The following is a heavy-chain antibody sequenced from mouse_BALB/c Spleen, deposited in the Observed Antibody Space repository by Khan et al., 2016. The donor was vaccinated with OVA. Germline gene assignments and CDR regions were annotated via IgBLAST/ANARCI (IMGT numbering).Heavy chain of an antibody. CDR3: ARDDYFGGDAMDY. CDR1: GYAFTTYY. D-gene: IGHD2-4*01. CDR2: IYPGNVNT. V-gene: IGHV1S56*01. J-gene: IGHJ4*01. Sequence: QVQLQQPGPELVKPGASVRISCKASGYAFTTYYIHWVKQRPGQGLEWIGWIYPGNVNTKYNEKFKGKATLTADKSSSTVYMQLISLTSEDSAVYFCARDDYFGGDAMDYWGQGTSVTVSS.